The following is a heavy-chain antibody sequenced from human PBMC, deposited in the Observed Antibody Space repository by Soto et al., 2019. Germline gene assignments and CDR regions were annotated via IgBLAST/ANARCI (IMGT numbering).Heavy chain of an antibody. V-gene: IGHV4-4*07. J-gene: IGHJ2*01. Sequence: ETLSLTCSVSGGSISSFNWNWVRQPSGKGPEWVGRLNIAGTINYNPSLKSRITMSMDTSKNQISLHLRSVTAADTAIYYCARDRGEYTSSWFWYFSHWGHGTLVTVSS. D-gene: IGHD6-13*01. CDR1: GGSISSFN. CDR3: ARDRGEYTSSWFWYFSH. CDR2: LNIAGTI.